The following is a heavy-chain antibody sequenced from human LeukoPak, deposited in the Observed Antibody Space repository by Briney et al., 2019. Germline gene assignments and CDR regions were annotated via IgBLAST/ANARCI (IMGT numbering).Heavy chain of an antibody. CDR1: GFTFSSYS. Sequence: GGSLRLSCAASGFTFSSYSMNWVRQAPGKGLEWVSYISSSSSTIYYADSVKGRFTISRDNAKNSLYLQMNSLRAEDTAVYYCARDRSWRKVRYYYYGMDVWGQGTTVTVSS. CDR3: ARDRSWRKVRYYYYGMDV. D-gene: IGHD6-13*01. CDR2: ISSSSSTI. V-gene: IGHV3-48*01. J-gene: IGHJ6*02.